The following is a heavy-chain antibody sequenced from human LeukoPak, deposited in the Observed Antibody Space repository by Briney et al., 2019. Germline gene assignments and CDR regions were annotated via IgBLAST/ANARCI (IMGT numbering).Heavy chain of an antibody. CDR3: ASWGGAVNY. V-gene: IGHV4-59*01. CDR1: GGSISSYY. CDR2: IYYSGST. D-gene: IGHD3-16*01. J-gene: IGHJ4*02. Sequence: SETLSLTCTVSGGSISSYYWSWIRLPPRKGLEWIGYIYYSGSTNYNPSLKSRVTISVDTSKNQFSLKLSSVTAADTAVYYCASWGGAVNYWGQGTLVTVSS.